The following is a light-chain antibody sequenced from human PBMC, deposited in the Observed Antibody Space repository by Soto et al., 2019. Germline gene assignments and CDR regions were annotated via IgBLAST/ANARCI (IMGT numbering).Light chain of an antibody. V-gene: IGKV1-5*01. CDR2: DAS. CDR1: QSISSW. J-gene: IGKJ1*01. Sequence: DIQMNKSPSTLSASVGSRFTITCRASQSISSWLAWYQQKPGKAPKLLIYDASSLESGVPSRFSGSGSGTEFTLTISSLQPDDFATDYCQQYNSYPTFGQGTKVEIK. CDR3: QQYNSYPT.